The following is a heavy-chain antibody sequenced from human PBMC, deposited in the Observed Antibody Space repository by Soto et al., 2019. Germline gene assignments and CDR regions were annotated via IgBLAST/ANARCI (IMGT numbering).Heavy chain of an antibody. CDR2: IYYSGST. D-gene: IGHD1-26*01. V-gene: IGHV4-61*01. CDR3: ARLGGRGY. Sequence: SETLSLTCNVSGGPVSTESYYWSWMRQPPGKGLEWIGYIYYSGSTNYNPSLKSRVTISVDTSKNQFSLKLSSVTAADTAVYYCARLGGRGYWGQGTLVNVSS. CDR1: GGPVSTESYY. J-gene: IGHJ4*02.